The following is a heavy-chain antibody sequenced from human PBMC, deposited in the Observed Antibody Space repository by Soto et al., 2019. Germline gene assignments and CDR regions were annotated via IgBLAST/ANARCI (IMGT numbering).Heavy chain of an antibody. D-gene: IGHD3-3*01. J-gene: IGHJ4*02. Sequence: GGSLRLSCAASGFTFSSYWMSWVRQAPGKGLEWVANIKQDGSEKYYVDSVKGRFTISRDNAKNSLYLQMNSLRAEDTAVYYCARTYYDFWSGYEPIHFDYWGQGTLVTVSS. V-gene: IGHV3-7*05. CDR3: ARTYYDFWSGYEPIHFDY. CDR2: IKQDGSEK. CDR1: GFTFSSYW.